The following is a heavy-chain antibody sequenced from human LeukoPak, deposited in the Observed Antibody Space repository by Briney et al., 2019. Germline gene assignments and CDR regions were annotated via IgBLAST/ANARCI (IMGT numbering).Heavy chain of an antibody. CDR3: ARVGYGWAARAFDY. CDR2: INHSGST. J-gene: IGHJ4*02. V-gene: IGHV4-39*07. CDR1: GGSISSSSYY. D-gene: IGHD6-6*01. Sequence: SETLSLTCTVSGGSISSSSYYWGRIRQPPGKGLEWIGEINHSGSTNYNPSLKSRVTISVDTSKNQFSLKLSSVTAADTAVYYCARVGYGWAARAFDYWGQGTLVTVSS.